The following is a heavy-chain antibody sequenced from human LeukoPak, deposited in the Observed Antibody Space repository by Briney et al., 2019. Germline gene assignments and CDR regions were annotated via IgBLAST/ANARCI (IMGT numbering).Heavy chain of an antibody. Sequence: SETLSLTCTVSGYSISSGYYWGWIRQPPGKGLEWIGSIYHSGSTYYNPSLKSRVTISVDTSKNQFSLKLSSVTPEDTAVYYCARDIGAYYGSGSNWFDPWGQGTLVTVSS. J-gene: IGHJ5*02. CDR1: GYSISSGYY. V-gene: IGHV4-38-2*02. D-gene: IGHD3-10*01. CDR2: IYHSGST. CDR3: ARDIGAYYGSGSNWFDP.